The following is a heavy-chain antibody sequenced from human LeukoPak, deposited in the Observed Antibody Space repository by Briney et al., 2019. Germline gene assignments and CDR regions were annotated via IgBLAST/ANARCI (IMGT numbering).Heavy chain of an antibody. CDR1: GFTFSSYG. V-gene: IGHV3-30*18. Sequence: GGSLRLSCAASGFTFSSYGMHWVRQAPGKGLEWVAVISYDGSNIYYADSVKGRFTISRDNSKNTLYLKMNSVRDEDTAGYYCAKAPRAGTPYYYYGMDVWGQGATVTVSS. CDR2: ISYDGSNI. D-gene: IGHD6-19*01. J-gene: IGHJ6*02. CDR3: AKAPRAGTPYYYYGMDV.